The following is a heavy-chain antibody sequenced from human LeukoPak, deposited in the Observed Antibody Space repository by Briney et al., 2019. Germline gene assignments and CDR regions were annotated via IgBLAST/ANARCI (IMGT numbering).Heavy chain of an antibody. CDR1: GFTFSDYW. J-gene: IGHJ5*02. V-gene: IGHV3-7*03. CDR3: AKTQDIVVVVAPRWFDP. D-gene: IGHD2-15*01. Sequence: GSLRLSCAASGFTFSDYWMTWVRQAPGRGLEWVANLKQDGSEKSYVDSVKGRFTISKDNAKNSLYLQMNSLRAEDTAVYYCAKTQDIVVVVAPRWFDPWGQGTLVTVSS. CDR2: LKQDGSEK.